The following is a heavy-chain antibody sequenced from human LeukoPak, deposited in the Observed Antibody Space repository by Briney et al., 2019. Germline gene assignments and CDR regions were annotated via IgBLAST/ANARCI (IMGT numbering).Heavy chain of an antibody. V-gene: IGHV4-34*01. CDR1: GASFSGYY. CDR3: ARRTLSTMGAARQFDP. Sequence: SETLSLTCAVYGASFSGYYWTWIRQSPGEGLEWIGETSHNGKTTYNPSLKSRVTILTDTSKQQFSLRLTSLTAADSAVYYCARRTLSTMGAARQFDPWGQGTLVTVSS. J-gene: IGHJ5*02. CDR2: TSHNGKT. D-gene: IGHD2-2*01.